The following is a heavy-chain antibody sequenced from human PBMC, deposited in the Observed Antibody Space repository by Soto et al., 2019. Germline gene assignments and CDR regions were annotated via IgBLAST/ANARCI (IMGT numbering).Heavy chain of an antibody. CDR1: GFTFSSYS. V-gene: IGHV3-21*01. CDR2: ISSSSSYI. CDR3: ARDGFPYYDFWSGYYTGLRWFDP. Sequence: GGSLRLSCAASGFTFSSYSMNWVRQAPGKGLEWVSSISSSSSYIYYADSVKGRFTISRDNAKNSLYLQMNSLRAEDTAVYYCARDGFPYYDFWSGYYTGLRWFDPWGQGTLVTVSS. J-gene: IGHJ5*02. D-gene: IGHD3-3*01.